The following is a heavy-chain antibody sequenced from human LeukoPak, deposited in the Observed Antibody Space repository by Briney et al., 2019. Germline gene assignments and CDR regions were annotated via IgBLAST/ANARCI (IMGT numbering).Heavy chain of an antibody. CDR2: ISSSSSYI. Sequence: PGGSLRLSCAASGFTFSSYSMNWARQAPGKGLEWVSSISSSSSYIYYADSVKGRFTISRDNAKNSLYLQMNSLRAEDTAVYYCARSELGYNYHYMDVWGKGTTVTISS. CDR1: GFTFSSYS. J-gene: IGHJ6*03. D-gene: IGHD3-10*01. V-gene: IGHV3-21*01. CDR3: ARSELGYNYHYMDV.